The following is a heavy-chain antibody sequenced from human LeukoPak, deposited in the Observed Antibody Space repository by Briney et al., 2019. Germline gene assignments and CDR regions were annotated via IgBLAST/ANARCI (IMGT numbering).Heavy chain of an antibody. D-gene: IGHD3-10*01. J-gene: IGHJ4*02. CDR2: ISVNGGST. Sequence: GGSLTLSCAASGFTFGNDAMQWVRQVPGKGLEWVSLISVNGGSTYYADSVKGRFIISRDNSRNSLYLQMNSLTSEDSALYYCVKGYRGSAEPDYWGQGTLVSVSS. CDR1: GFTFGNDA. V-gene: IGHV3-43*02. CDR3: VKGYRGSAEPDY.